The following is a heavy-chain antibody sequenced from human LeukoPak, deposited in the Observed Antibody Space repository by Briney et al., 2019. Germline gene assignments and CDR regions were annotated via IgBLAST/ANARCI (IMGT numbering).Heavy chain of an antibody. D-gene: IGHD2-2*01. V-gene: IGHV1-69*06. Sequence: SVKVSCKASGGTFSSYAISWVRQAPGQGLEWMGGIIPIFGTANYAQKFQGRVTITADKSTSTAYMELSSLRSEDTAVYYCARDQGGYCSSTSCRTYYYYYMDVWGKGTTVTVSS. CDR2: IIPIFGTA. J-gene: IGHJ6*03. CDR3: ARDQGGYCSSTSCRTYYYYYMDV. CDR1: GGTFSSYA.